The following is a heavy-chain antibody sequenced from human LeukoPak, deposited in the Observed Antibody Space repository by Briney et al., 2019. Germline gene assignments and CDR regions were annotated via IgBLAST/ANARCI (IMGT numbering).Heavy chain of an antibody. D-gene: IGHD5/OR15-5a*01. V-gene: IGHV3-30*02. CDR2: IRFDGSNK. Sequence: GRSLRLSCVASGFTFSNYGMHWVRQAPGKGLEWVAFIRFDGSNKYYTDSVKGRFTISRDNSKNTLYLQMNSLRAEDTAVYYCAKDRSTLMDVWGKGTTVTVSS. CDR3: AKDRSTLMDV. CDR1: GFTFSNYG. J-gene: IGHJ6*04.